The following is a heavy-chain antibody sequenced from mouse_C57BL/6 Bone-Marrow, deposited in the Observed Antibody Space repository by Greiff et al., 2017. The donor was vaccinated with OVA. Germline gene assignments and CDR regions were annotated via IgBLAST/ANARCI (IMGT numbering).Heavy chain of an antibody. V-gene: IGHV1-54*01. Sequence: QVQLQQSGAELVRPGTSVKVSCKASGYAFTNYLIEWVKQRPGQGLEWIGVINPGSGGTNYNEKFKGKATLTADKSSSTAYMQLSSLTSEDSAVYFCAGWDDYPAWFAYWGQGTLVTVSA. J-gene: IGHJ3*01. CDR3: AGWDDYPAWFAY. D-gene: IGHD2-4*01. CDR2: INPGSGGT. CDR1: GYAFTNYL.